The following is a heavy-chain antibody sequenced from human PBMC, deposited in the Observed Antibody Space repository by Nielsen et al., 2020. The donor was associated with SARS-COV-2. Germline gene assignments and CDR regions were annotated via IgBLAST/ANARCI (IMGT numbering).Heavy chain of an antibody. Sequence: GESLKISCAASGFTFSSYAMSWVRQAPGKGLEWVSAISGSGGSTYYADSVKGRFTISRDNSKNTLYLQMNSLRAEDTAVYYCAIPPFMIRLRLGELKPNDYWGQGTLVTVSS. CDR2: ISGSGGST. J-gene: IGHJ4*02. CDR1: GFTFSSYA. V-gene: IGHV3-23*01. D-gene: IGHD3-16*01. CDR3: AIPPFMIRLRLGELKPNDY.